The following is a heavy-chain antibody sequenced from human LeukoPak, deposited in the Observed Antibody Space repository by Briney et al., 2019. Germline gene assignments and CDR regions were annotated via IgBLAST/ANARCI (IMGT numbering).Heavy chain of an antibody. CDR3: ARDQQYYYYYMDV. CDR2: IGSRTTYI. V-gene: IGHV3-21*01. CDR1: GFTFSSYS. Sequence: GGSLRLSCAASGFTFSSYSMNWVRQAPGKGLEWVSSIGSRTTYIYYADSVKGRFTISRDNAKSSLYLQMNSLRDEDTAVYYCARDQQYYYYYMDVWGKGTTVSVSS. J-gene: IGHJ6*03.